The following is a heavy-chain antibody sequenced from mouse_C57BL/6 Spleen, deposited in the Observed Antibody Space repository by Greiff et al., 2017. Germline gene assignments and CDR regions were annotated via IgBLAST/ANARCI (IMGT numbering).Heavy chain of an antibody. CDR1: GYSFSDYN. V-gene: IGHV1-39*01. D-gene: IGHD3-1*01. Sequence: EVKLKQSGPELVKPGASVKISCTASGYSFSDYNMNWVKQSNGKRLEWIGVISTNYGTISYNQKFKGKVTLTVDQSSSTAYMQLYGLTSEYSAVYYCARGRGSDAMDYWGQGTSVTVSS. CDR3: ARGRGSDAMDY. J-gene: IGHJ4*01. CDR2: ISTNYGTI.